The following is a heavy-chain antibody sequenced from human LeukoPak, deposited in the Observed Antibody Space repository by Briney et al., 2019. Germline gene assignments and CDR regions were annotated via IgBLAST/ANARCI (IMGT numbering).Heavy chain of an antibody. J-gene: IGHJ4*02. Sequence: SETLSLTCAVYGVSFSGYYWSWIRQAPGKGLEWIGEINHSGSIYYNPSLKSRVTISVDTSKNHLSLRLTSVTAADTAVYYCARQVTPTYYYDSSGYGLDYWGQGTLVTVSS. D-gene: IGHD3-22*01. CDR2: INHSGSI. V-gene: IGHV4-34*01. CDR3: ARQVTPTYYYDSSGYGLDY. CDR1: GVSFSGYY.